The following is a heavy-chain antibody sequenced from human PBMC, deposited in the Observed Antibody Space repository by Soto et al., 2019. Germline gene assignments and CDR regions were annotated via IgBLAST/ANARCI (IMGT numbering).Heavy chain of an antibody. CDR1: GGTFSSYA. J-gene: IGHJ6*02. D-gene: IGHD6-19*01. CDR2: IIPIFGTA. Sequence: EASVKVSCKASGGTFSSYAISWVRQAPGQGLEWMGGIIPIFGTANYAQKFQGRVTITADESTRAAYMELSSLRSEDTAVYYCARAKSIAVAGTVYGMDVWGQGTTVTVSS. V-gene: IGHV1-69*13. CDR3: ARAKSIAVAGTVYGMDV.